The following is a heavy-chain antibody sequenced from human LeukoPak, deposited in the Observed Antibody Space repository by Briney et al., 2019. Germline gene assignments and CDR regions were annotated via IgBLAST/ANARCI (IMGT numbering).Heavy chain of an antibody. Sequence: GGSLRLSCAASGFTFSDYAMTWVRQSPGRGLEWVSCISASGGSTYYADSVKGRFTISRDNSKNTLYLQMNSLRAEDTAVYFCANRGVGYYYMDVGGKGTTVTVPS. V-gene: IGHV3-23*01. CDR1: GFTFSDYA. CDR2: ISASGGST. J-gene: IGHJ6*03. CDR3: ANRGVGYYYMDV. D-gene: IGHD2-15*01.